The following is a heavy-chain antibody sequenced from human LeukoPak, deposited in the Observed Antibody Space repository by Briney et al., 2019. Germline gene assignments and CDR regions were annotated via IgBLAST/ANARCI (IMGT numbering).Heavy chain of an antibody. CDR1: GYTLTELS. CDR3: ATAFRGGWSSHAFDI. D-gene: IGHD6-19*01. V-gene: IGHV1-24*01. Sequence: GASVKVSCKVSGYTLTELSMHWVRQAPGKGLEWMGGFDPEDGETIYAQKFQGRVTMTEDTSTDTAYMELSSLRSEDTAVYYCATAFRGGWSSHAFDIWGQGTMVTVSS. CDR2: FDPEDGET. J-gene: IGHJ3*02.